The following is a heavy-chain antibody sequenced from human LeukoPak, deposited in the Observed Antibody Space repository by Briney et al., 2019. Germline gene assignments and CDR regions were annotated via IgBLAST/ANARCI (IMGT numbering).Heavy chain of an antibody. D-gene: IGHD5-18*01. Sequence: GGSLRLSCAASGFTFRSYAMQWVRQAPGKGLEWVSYVTFNSGTIFYADSVKGRFTISRDNAKDSLYLQMSSLRDEDTAVYYCARDSGYSYADDYWGQGTLVTVSS. CDR2: VTFNSGTI. V-gene: IGHV3-48*02. J-gene: IGHJ4*02. CDR1: GFTFRSYA. CDR3: ARDSGYSYADDY.